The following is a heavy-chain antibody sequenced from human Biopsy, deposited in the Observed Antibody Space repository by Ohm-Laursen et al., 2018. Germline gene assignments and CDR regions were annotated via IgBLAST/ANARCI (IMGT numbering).Heavy chain of an antibody. CDR3: ARDLYDFCGGCPFDP. D-gene: IGHD3-3*01. J-gene: IGHJ5*02. V-gene: IGHV3-23*01. CDR2: INGSGGST. Sequence: SLRLSCAASEFTFSGYSMNWVRQAPGKGPECVSVINGSGGSTYYADPVKGRFTISRDNSRNTLYLQMNSLRADDTAMYYRARDLYDFCGGCPFDPWGQGTLVTVSP. CDR1: EFTFSGYS.